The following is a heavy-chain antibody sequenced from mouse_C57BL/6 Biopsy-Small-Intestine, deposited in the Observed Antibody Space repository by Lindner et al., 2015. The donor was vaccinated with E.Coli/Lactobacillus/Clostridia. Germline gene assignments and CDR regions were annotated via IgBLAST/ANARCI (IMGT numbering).Heavy chain of an antibody. V-gene: IGHV1S126*01. Sequence: SVKVSCKASGYMFTNYGISWVRQAPGRGLEWVGWISGYDGKTNYAQKFQDRVSVTTDTSTNTAFMELRRLRSDDTATYYCARDPRLSARGELDFWGQGTLVTVSS. CDR1: GYMFTNYG. J-gene: IGHJ4*01. D-gene: IGHD2-3*01. CDR2: ISGYDGKT. CDR3: ARDPRLSARGELDF.